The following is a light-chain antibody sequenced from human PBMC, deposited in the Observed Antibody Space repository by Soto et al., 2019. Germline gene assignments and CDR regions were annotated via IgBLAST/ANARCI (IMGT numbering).Light chain of an antibody. V-gene: IGKV3-20*01. CDR1: QGVSSGY. J-gene: IGKJ5*01. CDR3: QQYGDLPT. CDR2: GAT. Sequence: EIVMTQSPATLSVSPGERATLSCRAGQGVSSGYFAWYQQKPGQTPRLLIFGATSRATGVPDRISGSESGTDFTLTISRLEPEDFAVYYCQQYGDLPTFGQGTRLEI.